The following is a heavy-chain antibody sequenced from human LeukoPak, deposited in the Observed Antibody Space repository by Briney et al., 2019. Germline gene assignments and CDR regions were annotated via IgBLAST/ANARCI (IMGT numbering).Heavy chain of an antibody. V-gene: IGHV4-59*08. D-gene: IGHD6-19*01. CDR3: ARRDSSGWYPSKFDY. J-gene: IGHJ4*02. CDR1: GGSISSYF. CDR2: SYQSGSS. Sequence: SETLSLTCTVSGGSISSYFWGWIRQSPGKGLEWIVNSYQSGSSYYNPSLKSRVTISVDTSKNQFSLRLSSVTAADTAVYYCARRDSSGWYPSKFDYWGQGTLVTVSS.